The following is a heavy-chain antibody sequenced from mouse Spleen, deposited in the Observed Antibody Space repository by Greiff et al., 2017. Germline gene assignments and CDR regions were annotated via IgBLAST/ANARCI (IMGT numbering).Heavy chain of an antibody. V-gene: IGHV5-16*01. D-gene: IGHD1-1*01. CDR3: ARGDYYGSRFDY. J-gene: IGHJ2*01. Sequence: DVHLVESEGGLVQPGSSMKLSCTASGFTFSDYYMAWVRQVPEKGLEWVANINYDGSSTYYLDSLKSRFIISRDNAKNILYLQMSSLKSEDTATYYCARGDYYGSRFDYWGQGTTLTVSS. CDR2: INYDGSST. CDR1: GFTFSDYY.